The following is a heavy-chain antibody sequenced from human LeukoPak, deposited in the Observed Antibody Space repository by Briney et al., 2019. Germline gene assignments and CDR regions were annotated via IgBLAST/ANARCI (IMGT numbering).Heavy chain of an antibody. D-gene: IGHD1-14*01. V-gene: IGHV4-59*01. Sequence: SETLSLTCTVSGGSISSYYWSWIRQPPGKGLEWIGYIYYSGGTNYNPSLKSRVTISVDTSKNQFSLKLSSVTAADTAVYYCARRNSVTVAFDYWSQGTLVTVSS. CDR3: ARRNSVTVAFDY. CDR2: IYYSGGT. J-gene: IGHJ4*02. CDR1: GGSISSYY.